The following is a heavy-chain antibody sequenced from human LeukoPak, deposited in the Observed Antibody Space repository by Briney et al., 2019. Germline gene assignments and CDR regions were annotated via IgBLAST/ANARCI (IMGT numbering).Heavy chain of an antibody. Sequence: GSLRLSCAASGFTFSSYWMGWVRQAPGKGLEWIGRIHTTGSTDYNPSLRGRVTITSDTSKSQFSLILRSVTAADTAVYFCARIERGYCGQTTCPRGFDSWGHGSLVIVSS. D-gene: IGHD2-21*01. J-gene: IGHJ5*01. CDR1: GFTFSSYW. CDR2: IHTTGST. V-gene: IGHV4-4*09. CDR3: ARIERGYCGQTTCPRGFDS.